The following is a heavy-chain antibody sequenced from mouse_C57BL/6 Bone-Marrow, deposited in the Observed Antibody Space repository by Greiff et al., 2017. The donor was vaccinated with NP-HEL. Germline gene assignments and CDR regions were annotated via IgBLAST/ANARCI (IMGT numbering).Heavy chain of an antibody. J-gene: IGHJ3*01. CDR1: GYTFTSYW. V-gene: IGHV1-55*01. CDR2: IYPGSGST. Sequence: QVQLQQPGAELVKPGASVKMSCKASGYTFTSYWITWVKQRPGHGLEWIGDIYPGSGSTNYNEQFKSKATLTVDTSSSKAYMQLSSLTSEDSAVYYCARSRSTMTPFAYWGQGTLVTVSA. D-gene: IGHD2-4*01. CDR3: ARSRSTMTPFAY.